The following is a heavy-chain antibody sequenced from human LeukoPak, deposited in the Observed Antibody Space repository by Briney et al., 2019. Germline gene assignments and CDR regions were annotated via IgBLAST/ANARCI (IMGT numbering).Heavy chain of an antibody. CDR3: ANDVSAAPGY. J-gene: IGHJ4*02. D-gene: IGHD3-10*01. CDR1: GFTFRSFG. CDR2: VSASGGST. V-gene: IGHV3-23*01. Sequence: GGSLRLSCAASGFTFRSFGMSWVRQAPGKGLEWVSTVSASGGSTYYADSVKGRFTISRDNFKNTVFLQMNSLRAEDTALYYCANDVSAAPGYWGQGTLVTVSS.